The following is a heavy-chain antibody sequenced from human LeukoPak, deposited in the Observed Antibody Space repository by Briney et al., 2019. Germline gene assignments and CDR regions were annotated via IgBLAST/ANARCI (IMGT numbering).Heavy chain of an antibody. J-gene: IGHJ4*02. CDR2: ISYDGSNK. CDR1: GFTFSSYG. Sequence: PGRSLRLSCAASGFTFSSYGMHWVRQAPGKGLEWVAVISYDGSNKYYADSVKGRFTISRANSKNTLYLQMNSRRAEDTAVYYCAKDQHSSGYYYVDYWGQGTLVTVSS. D-gene: IGHD3-22*01. V-gene: IGHV3-30*18. CDR3: AKDQHSSGYYYVDY.